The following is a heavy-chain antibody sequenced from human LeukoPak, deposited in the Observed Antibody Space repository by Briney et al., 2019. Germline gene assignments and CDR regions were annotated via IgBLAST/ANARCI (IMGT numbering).Heavy chain of an antibody. CDR1: GFTFSSYA. V-gene: IGHV3-23*01. CDR2: ISCSGGRT. Sequence: GGSLRLSCAASGFTFSSYAMSWVRPAPGKGLEWVSAISCSGGRTYYADSVKGRFTISRDNSKIPLYLQMTTLRAEDTAVYYCAKDPYRTAAGHFDYWGQGTLVTVPS. CDR3: AKDPYRTAAGHFDY. D-gene: IGHD6-13*01. J-gene: IGHJ4*02.